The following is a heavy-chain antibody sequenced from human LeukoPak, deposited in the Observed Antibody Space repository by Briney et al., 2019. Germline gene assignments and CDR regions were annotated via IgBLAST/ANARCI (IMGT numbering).Heavy chain of an antibody. CDR1: GGSISSSY. D-gene: IGHD1-26*01. CDR2: IYKSGTT. V-gene: IGHV4-59*01. J-gene: IGHJ4*02. CDR3: ARGTYSGSYSGFFDY. Sequence: SETLSLTCAVSGGSISSSYWSWIRQSPGKGLEWIGYIYKSGTTNYNPSLKSRVTISVHTSKKQFSLKVNSMTSAETAVYYCARGTYSGSYSGFFDYWGQGTLVTVSS.